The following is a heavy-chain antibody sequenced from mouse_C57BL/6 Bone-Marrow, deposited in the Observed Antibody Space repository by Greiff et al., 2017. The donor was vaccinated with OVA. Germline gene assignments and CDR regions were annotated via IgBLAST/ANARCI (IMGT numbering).Heavy chain of an antibody. CDR1: GYTFTSYW. CDR3: ARFYYGYGCAY. V-gene: IGHV1-69*01. J-gene: IGHJ3*01. D-gene: IGHD2-2*01. CDR2: IDPSDSYT. Sequence: QVQLQQPGAELVMPGASVKLSCKASGYTFTSYWMHWVKQRPGQGLEWIGEIDPSDSYTNYNQKFKGKSTLTVDKSSSTAYMQLSSLTSEDSAVYYCARFYYGYGCAYWGQGTLVTVSA.